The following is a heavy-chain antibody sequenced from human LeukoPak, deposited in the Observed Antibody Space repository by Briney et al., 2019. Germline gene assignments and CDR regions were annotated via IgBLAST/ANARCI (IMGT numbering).Heavy chain of an antibody. J-gene: IGHJ3*02. CDR2: INAGNGNT. Sequence: ASVKVSCKASGYTCTSYAMHWVRQAPGQRLEWMGWINAGNGNTKYSQKFQGRVTITRDTSASTAYMELSSLRSEDTAVYYCARRYCSSTSCYAMRAFDIWGQGTMVTVSS. CDR1: GYTCTSYA. CDR3: ARRYCSSTSCYAMRAFDI. D-gene: IGHD2-2*01. V-gene: IGHV1-3*01.